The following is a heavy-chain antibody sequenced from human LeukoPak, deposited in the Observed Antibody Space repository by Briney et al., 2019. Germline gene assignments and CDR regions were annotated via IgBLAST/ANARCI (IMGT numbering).Heavy chain of an antibody. D-gene: IGHD3-22*01. Sequence: PGGSLRLSCAASGFTFSAYWMHWVRQVPGKGLLWASRINGDGSTTNYAESVKGRFVISRDNAKNTVYLQMNSLRAEDTAVYYCARDLELTYYDSSGHDYWGQGTLVTVSS. J-gene: IGHJ4*02. CDR3: ARDLELTYYDSSGHDY. CDR2: INGDGSTT. V-gene: IGHV3-74*01. CDR1: GFTFSAYW.